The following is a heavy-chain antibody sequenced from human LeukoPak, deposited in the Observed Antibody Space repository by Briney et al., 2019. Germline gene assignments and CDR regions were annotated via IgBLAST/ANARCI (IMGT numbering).Heavy chain of an antibody. CDR2: IYPGDSDT. J-gene: IGHJ4*02. CDR3: ARPGSGRYVDY. D-gene: IGHD1-26*01. CDR1: GYRFTSYW. Sequence: GESLKISCKGSGYRFTSYWSGWVRPIPGKGLEWMGIIYPGDSDTRYSPSFQGQVTISADKSISTAYLQWSSLKASDTAMYYCARPGSGRYVDYWGQGTLVTVSS. V-gene: IGHV5-51*01.